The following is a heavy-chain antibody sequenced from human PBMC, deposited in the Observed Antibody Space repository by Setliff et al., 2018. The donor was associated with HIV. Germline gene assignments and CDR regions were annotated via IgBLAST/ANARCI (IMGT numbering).Heavy chain of an antibody. CDR2: INPRNGAT. CDR3: VRVAVTGRGLAY. J-gene: IGHJ4*02. D-gene: IGHD6-19*01. CDR1: GYTFTAYY. V-gene: IGHV1-2*02. Sequence: ASVKVSCKASGYTFTAYYLHWVRQAPGQGPEWMAWINPRNGATTYAQEFQGRVTVTRDTSISTVYLDLTRLTSDDTAIYFCVRVAVTGRGLAYWGQGTRVTVSS.